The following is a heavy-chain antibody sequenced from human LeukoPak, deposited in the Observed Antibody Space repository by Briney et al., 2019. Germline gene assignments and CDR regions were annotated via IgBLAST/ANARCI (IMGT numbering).Heavy chain of an antibody. CDR1: RFTFSSYG. CDR3: AKVASSPYYYDSSGYPPFDY. Sequence: GGSLRLSCAASRFTFSSYGMHWARQAPGKGLEWVAVISYDGSNKYYADSVKGRSTISRDNSKNTLYLQMNSLRAEDTAVYYCAKVASSPYYYDSSGYPPFDYWGQGTLVTVSS. V-gene: IGHV3-30*18. CDR2: ISYDGSNK. J-gene: IGHJ4*02. D-gene: IGHD3-22*01.